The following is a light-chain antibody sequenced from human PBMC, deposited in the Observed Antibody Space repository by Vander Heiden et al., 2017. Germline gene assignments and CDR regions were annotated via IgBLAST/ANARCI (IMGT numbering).Light chain of an antibody. V-gene: IGKV3-11*01. CDR3: QQRSLWPIT. Sequence: EIVLTQSPVTLSLSPGERATVSCRASQSVSSFLAWYQQRPGQAPRLLIYGASNRATGIPARFSGSGSGTDFTLTISSVEPEDSAVYYCQQRSLWPITFGQGTRLEIK. CDR2: GAS. CDR1: QSVSSF. J-gene: IGKJ5*01.